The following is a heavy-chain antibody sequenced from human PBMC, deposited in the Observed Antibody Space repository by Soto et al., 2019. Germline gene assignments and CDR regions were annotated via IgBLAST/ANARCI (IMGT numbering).Heavy chain of an antibody. V-gene: IGHV1-18*01. CDR3: ARNYQGMDV. J-gene: IGHJ6*02. D-gene: IGHD1-7*01. CDR2: INVHNGNT. Sequence: SVKVSCKASGYTFTNFGIGWVRQAPGQGLEWMGRINVHNGNTNYAQKLQGRVTMTTDTSTSTAYMELRSLRSDDTAVYYCARNYQGMDVWGRGTTVTVSS. CDR1: GYTFTNFG.